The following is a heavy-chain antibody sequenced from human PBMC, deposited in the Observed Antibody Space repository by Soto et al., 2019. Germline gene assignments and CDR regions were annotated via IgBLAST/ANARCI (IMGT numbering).Heavy chain of an antibody. D-gene: IGHD3-22*01. CDR2: IYYSGST. CDR3: ARQCPNYYDSSGYSYYFDY. CDR1: GGSISSGGYY. J-gene: IGHJ4*02. Sequence: SETLSLTCTDSGGSISSGGYYWSWIRQNPGKGLEWIGYIYYSGSTYYNPSLKSRVTISVDTSKNQFSLKLSSVTAADTAVYYCARQCPNYYDSSGYSYYFDYWGQGTLVTVSS. V-gene: IGHV4-31*03.